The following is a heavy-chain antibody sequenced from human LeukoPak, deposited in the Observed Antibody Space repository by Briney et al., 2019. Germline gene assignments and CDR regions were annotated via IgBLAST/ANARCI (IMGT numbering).Heavy chain of an antibody. J-gene: IGHJ4*02. Sequence: GASVRVSCRASGYTFSDYYIHWVRQAPGQGLEWMGWINPNSGGTNYAQNFQGRVTMTRDVSISTVYMELSRLRSDDTAVYYCARDGNLDYWGQGTLVTVSS. CDR2: INPNSGGT. V-gene: IGHV1-2*02. CDR3: ARDGNLDY. D-gene: IGHD1-26*01. CDR1: GYTFSDYY.